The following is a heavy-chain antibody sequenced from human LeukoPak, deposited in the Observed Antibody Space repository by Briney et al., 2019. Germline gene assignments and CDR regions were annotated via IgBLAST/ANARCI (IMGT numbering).Heavy chain of an antibody. CDR1: GYTFTSYD. D-gene: IGHD5-24*01. CDR2: MNPNSGNT. CDR3: ARFRDAENWFDP. V-gene: IGHV1-8*01. J-gene: IGHJ5*02. Sequence: GASVKVSCKASGYTFTSYDINWVRQATGQGLEWMGWMNPNSGNTGYAQKFQGRVTMTRNTSISTAYMELSSLRSEDTAVYYCARFRDAENWFDPWGQGTLVTVSS.